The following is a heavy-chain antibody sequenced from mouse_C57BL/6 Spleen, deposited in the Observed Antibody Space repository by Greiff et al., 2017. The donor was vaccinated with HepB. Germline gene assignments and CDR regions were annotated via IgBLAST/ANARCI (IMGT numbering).Heavy chain of an antibody. J-gene: IGHJ2*01. Sequence: QVQLQQSGPELVKPGASVKISCKASGYAFSSSWMNWVKQRPGKGLEWIGRIYPGDGDTNYNGKFKGKATLTADKSSSTAYMQLSSLTSEDSAVYFCARSGSSHLYFDYWGQGTTLTVSS. D-gene: IGHD1-1*01. CDR2: IYPGDGDT. V-gene: IGHV1-82*01. CDR1: GYAFSSSW. CDR3: ARSGSSHLYFDY.